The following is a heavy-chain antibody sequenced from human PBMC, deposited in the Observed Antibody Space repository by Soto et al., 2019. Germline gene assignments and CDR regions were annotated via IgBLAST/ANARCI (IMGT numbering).Heavy chain of an antibody. D-gene: IGHD4-17*01. J-gene: IGHJ6*03. CDR2: ISRDGRNT. CDR3: AKGGDYGDYGIYMDV. CDR1: GFTFSSYP. V-gene: IGHV3-64D*08. Sequence: VQLVESGGKWVQPGESLRLSCSASGFTFSSYPLHWVRQAPGKGLEYVSTISRDGRNTYFADSVKGRFTISRDNSENSLYLHMSSLRVEDTAVYYCAKGGDYGDYGIYMDVWGKGTTVTVSS.